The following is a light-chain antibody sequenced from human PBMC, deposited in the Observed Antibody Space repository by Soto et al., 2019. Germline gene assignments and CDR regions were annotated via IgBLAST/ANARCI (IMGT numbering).Light chain of an antibody. J-gene: IGLJ3*02. V-gene: IGLV1-47*01. CDR3: AAWDDSLRGVV. CDR2: RNN. Sequence: QSVLTQPPSASGTPGQRVTISCSGSSSNIGSNYVYWYQQLPGTAPKLLIYRNNQRPSGVPDRFSGSKSGTSASLAISGLPSEDEANYYCAAWDDSLRGVVFGGGTQLTV. CDR1: SSNIGSNY.